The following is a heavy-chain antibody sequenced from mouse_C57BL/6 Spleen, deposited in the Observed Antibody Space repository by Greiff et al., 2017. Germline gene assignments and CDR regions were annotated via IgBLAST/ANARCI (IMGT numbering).Heavy chain of an antibody. Sequence: VQLQQSGPELVKPGASVKISCKASGYAFSSSWMNWVKQRPGKGLEWIGRIYPGDGDTNYNGKFKGKATLTADKSSTTAYMQLSSLTSEDSAVYFCARGYFDVWGTGTTVTVSS. CDR3: ARGYFDV. V-gene: IGHV1-82*01. CDR2: IYPGDGDT. J-gene: IGHJ1*03. CDR1: GYAFSSSW.